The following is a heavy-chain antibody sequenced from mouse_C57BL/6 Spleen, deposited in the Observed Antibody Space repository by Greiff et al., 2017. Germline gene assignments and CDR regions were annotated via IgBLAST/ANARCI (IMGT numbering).Heavy chain of an antibody. CDR3: ARSGNREAWFAY. Sequence: VKLMESGPELVKPGASVKISCKASGYAFSSSWMNWVKQRPGKGLEWIGRIYPGDGDTNYNGKFKGKATLTADKSSSTAYMQFSSLTSEDSAVYFCARSGNREAWFAYWGQGTLVTVSA. CDR2: IYPGDGDT. J-gene: IGHJ3*01. D-gene: IGHD2-1*01. CDR1: GYAFSSSW. V-gene: IGHV1-82*01.